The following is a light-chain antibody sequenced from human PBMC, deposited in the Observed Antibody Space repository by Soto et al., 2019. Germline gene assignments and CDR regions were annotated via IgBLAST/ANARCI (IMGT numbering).Light chain of an antibody. Sequence: QSVLIQPASVSGSPGQSITISCTGTSSDVGGYNYVSWYQQHPGKAPKLMIYEVSNRPSGVSNRFSGSKSGNTASLTISGLQAEDEADYYCSSYTSSSTLDVFGTGTKVTVL. CDR3: SSYTSSSTLDV. CDR1: SSDVGGYNY. CDR2: EVS. J-gene: IGLJ1*01. V-gene: IGLV2-14*01.